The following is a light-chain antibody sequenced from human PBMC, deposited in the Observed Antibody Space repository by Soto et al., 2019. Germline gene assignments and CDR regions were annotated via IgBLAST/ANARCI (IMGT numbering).Light chain of an antibody. CDR1: SSDVGGYNY. J-gene: IGLJ2*01. CDR2: EVS. V-gene: IGLV2-14*01. CDR3: SSYTSSSTYVV. Sequence: QSALTQPASVSGSPGQSITISCTGTSSDVGGYNYVSWYQQHPGKAPKLMIYEVSNRPSGVSNRFSGSKSGNTASLTISGLQAEDEADYYCSSYTSSSTYVVFGGGTHPTVL.